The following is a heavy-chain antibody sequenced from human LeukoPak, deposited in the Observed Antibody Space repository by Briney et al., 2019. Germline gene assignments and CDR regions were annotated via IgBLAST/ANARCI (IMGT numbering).Heavy chain of an antibody. V-gene: IGHV1-2*02. Sequence: ASVKVSCKASGYTFTDYYMHWVRQAPGQGLEWMGWINPNRGGTDYAQKFQGRVTMTRDTFINTVYMELSRLRSDDTAVYYCARETPYCSRTNCYEGGDWFDPWGQGTLVTVSS. CDR3: ARETPYCSRTNCYEGGDWFDP. CDR2: INPNRGGT. D-gene: IGHD2-2*01. CDR1: GYTFTDYY. J-gene: IGHJ5*02.